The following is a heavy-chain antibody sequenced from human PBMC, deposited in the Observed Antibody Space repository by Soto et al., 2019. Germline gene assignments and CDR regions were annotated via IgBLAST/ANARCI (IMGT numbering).Heavy chain of an antibody. CDR2: ISYDGSNK. D-gene: IGHD6-13*01. V-gene: IGHV3-30-3*01. Sequence: GGSLRLSCAASGFTFSSYAMHWVRQAPGKGLEWVAVISYDGSNKYYADSVKGRFTISRDNSKNTLYLQMNSLRAEDTAVYYCARECSGIAAAVFGYWGQGTLVTVSS. J-gene: IGHJ4*02. CDR3: ARECSGIAAAVFGY. CDR1: GFTFSSYA.